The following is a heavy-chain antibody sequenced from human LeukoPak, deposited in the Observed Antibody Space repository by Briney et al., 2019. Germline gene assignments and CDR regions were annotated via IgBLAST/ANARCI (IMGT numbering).Heavy chain of an antibody. CDR2: IYYSGST. D-gene: IGHD3-22*01. V-gene: IGHV4-30-4*08. Sequence: PSETLSLTCTVSGGSISSGDYYWSWIRQPPGKGLEWIGYIYYSGSTYYNPSLKSRVTISVDTSKNQFSLKLSSVTAADTAVYYCATSYYYDSSGYLRDAFDIWGQGTMVTVSS. J-gene: IGHJ3*02. CDR1: GGSISSGDYY. CDR3: ATSYYYDSSGYLRDAFDI.